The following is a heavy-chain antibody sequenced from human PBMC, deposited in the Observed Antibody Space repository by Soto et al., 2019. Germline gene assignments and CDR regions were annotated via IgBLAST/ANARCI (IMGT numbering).Heavy chain of an antibody. D-gene: IGHD3-10*01. Sequence: SETLSLTCAVYGGSFSGYYWSWIRQPPGKGLEWIGEINHSGSTNYNPSLKSRVTMSVDTSKNQFSLKLSSVAAADPAVYYCARGPRQHMVRGVILSEGYGMDVWGQGTTVTVSS. V-gene: IGHV4-34*01. CDR2: INHSGST. J-gene: IGHJ6*02. CDR3: ARGPRQHMVRGVILSEGYGMDV. CDR1: GGSFSGYY.